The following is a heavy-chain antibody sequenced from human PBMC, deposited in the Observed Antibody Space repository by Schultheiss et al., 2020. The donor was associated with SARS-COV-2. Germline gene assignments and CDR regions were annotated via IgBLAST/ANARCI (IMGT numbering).Heavy chain of an antibody. Sequence: GGSLRLSCTASGFTFGDYTINWVRQAPGKGLEWVGLIRNKVYGGTAEYVASVKGRFTLSRDDSKSIAYVQMDSLITEDTAVYYCTRNPIGGYFDYWGQGTLVTSPQ. CDR2: IRNKVYGGTA. J-gene: IGHJ4*02. CDR3: TRNPIGGYFDY. CDR1: GFTFGDYT. V-gene: IGHV3-49*04.